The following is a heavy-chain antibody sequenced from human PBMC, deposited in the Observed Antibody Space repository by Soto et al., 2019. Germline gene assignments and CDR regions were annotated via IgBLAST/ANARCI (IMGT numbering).Heavy chain of an antibody. CDR2: ISGNSGKT. V-gene: IGHV3-23*01. CDR1: GFTFSNYA. J-gene: IGHJ4*01. D-gene: IGHD2-8*01. CDR3: AKLGFVLMELYYFHQ. Sequence: EVQLLESGGGLVQPGGSLRLSCTASGFTFSNYAMSWVRQAPGKELEWVSTISGNSGKTNYAESVKGRFSISRDNSKNTVHLQLDSLRAEDTAVYFCAKLGFVLMELYYFHQWGHGTLVTVSS.